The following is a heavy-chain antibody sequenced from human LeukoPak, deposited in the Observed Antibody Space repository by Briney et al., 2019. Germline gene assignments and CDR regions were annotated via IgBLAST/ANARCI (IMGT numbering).Heavy chain of an antibody. Sequence: ASVKVSCKASGYTFTSYGISWVRQAPGQGLEWMGWISAYNGNTNYAQKLRGRVTMTTDTSTSTAYMELRSLRSDDTAVYYCARSSIAAAGGPGFNYWGQGTLVTVSS. CDR1: GYTFTSYG. J-gene: IGHJ4*02. CDR3: ARSSIAAAGGPGFNY. D-gene: IGHD6-13*01. V-gene: IGHV1-18*01. CDR2: ISAYNGNT.